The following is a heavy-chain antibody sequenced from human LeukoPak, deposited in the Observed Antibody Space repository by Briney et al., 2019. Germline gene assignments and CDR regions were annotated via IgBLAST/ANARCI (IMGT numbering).Heavy chain of an antibody. D-gene: IGHD4-17*01. J-gene: IGHJ4*02. CDR2: IYYSGST. CDR3: ARGANGDYGFYS. Sequence: SETLSLTCTVSGGSISSYYWSWIRQPPGKGLEWIGYIYYSGSTNYNPSLKSRVTISVDTSKNQFSLKLSSVTAADTAVYYCARGANGDYGFYSWGQGTLVTVSS. CDR1: GGSISSYY. V-gene: IGHV4-59*12.